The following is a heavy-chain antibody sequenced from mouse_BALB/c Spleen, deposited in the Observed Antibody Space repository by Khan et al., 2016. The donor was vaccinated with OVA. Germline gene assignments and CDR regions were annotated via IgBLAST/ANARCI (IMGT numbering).Heavy chain of an antibody. Sequence: EVQLQESGAEFVKPGASVKLSCTASGFNIKDTYIHWVKQRPEQGLEWIGKIDPANGKTNYDPKFQGKATMTADTSSNPAYLHLSSLTSEDTVVYYCAHSLLLYAMDYWGHGTSVTVSS. D-gene: IGHD1-2*01. J-gene: IGHJ4*01. CDR3: AHSLLLYAMDY. V-gene: IGHV14-3*02. CDR2: IDPANGKT. CDR1: GFNIKDTY.